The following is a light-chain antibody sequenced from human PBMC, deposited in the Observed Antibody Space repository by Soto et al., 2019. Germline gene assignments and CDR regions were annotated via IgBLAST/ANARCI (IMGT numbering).Light chain of an antibody. CDR2: QDI. J-gene: IGLJ1*01. CDR1: KLGDKY. CDR3: QAWDRGSAHV. V-gene: IGLV3-1*01. Sequence: SYELTQPPSVSVSPGQTASITCSGDKLGDKYASWYQQKPGQAPVLVTYQDIKRPSGIPERFSGSNSGNTATLTISGTQAMDEADYYCQAWDRGSAHVFGTGTKLTVL.